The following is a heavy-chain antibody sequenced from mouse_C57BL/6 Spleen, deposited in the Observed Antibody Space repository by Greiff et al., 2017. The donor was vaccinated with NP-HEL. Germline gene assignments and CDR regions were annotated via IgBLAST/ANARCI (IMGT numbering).Heavy chain of an antibody. CDR1: GYSITSGYY. CDR2: ISYDGSN. Sequence: DVQLQESGPGLVKPSQSLSLTCSVTGYSITSGYYWNWIRQFPGNKLEWMGYISYDGSNNYNPSLKNRISITRDTSKNQFFLKLNSVTTEDTATYYCARDAVDYYGSRRYFGVWGTEATVTVSS. CDR3: ARDAVDYYGSRRYFGV. D-gene: IGHD1-1*01. J-gene: IGHJ1*03. V-gene: IGHV3-6*01.